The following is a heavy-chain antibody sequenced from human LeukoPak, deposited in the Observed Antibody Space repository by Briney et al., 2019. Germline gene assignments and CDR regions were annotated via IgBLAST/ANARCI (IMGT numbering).Heavy chain of an antibody. J-gene: IGHJ4*02. D-gene: IGHD6-13*01. CDR1: GGSFSGYY. Sequence: SETLSLTCAVYGGSFSGYYWSWIRQPPGKGLEWIGEINHSGSTNYNPSLKSRVTISVDTSKNQFSLKLSSVTAADTAVYYCARESSIAAAGDFDYWGQGTLVTVSS. CDR3: ARESSIAAAGDFDY. CDR2: INHSGST. V-gene: IGHV4-34*01.